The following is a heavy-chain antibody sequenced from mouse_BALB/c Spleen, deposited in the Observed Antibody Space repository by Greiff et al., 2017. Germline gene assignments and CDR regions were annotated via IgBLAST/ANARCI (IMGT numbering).Heavy chain of an antibody. D-gene: IGHD2-14*01. V-gene: IGHV1S81*02. CDR2: INPSNGRT. CDR3: ARRSYYRYDGNYFDY. J-gene: IGHJ2*01. CDR1: GYTFTSYW. Sequence: QVQLQQPGAELVKPGASVKLSCKASGYTFTSYWTHWVKQRPGQGLEWIGEINPSNGRTNYNEKFKSKATLTVDKSSSTAYMQLSSLTSEDSAVYYCARRSYYRYDGNYFDYWGQGTTLTVSS.